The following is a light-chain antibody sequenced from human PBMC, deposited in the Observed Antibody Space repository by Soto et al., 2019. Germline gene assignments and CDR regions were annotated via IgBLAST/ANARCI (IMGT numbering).Light chain of an antibody. CDR2: DAS. CDR3: QQYKSYPWT. V-gene: IGKV1-5*01. Sequence: DIQMTQSPSTLSASVGDRVTITCRASQSISSWLAWYQQKPGKAPKLLIYDASSLESGVPSRFSGGGTGTEFALTVSSRQPDDFATYYCQQYKSYPWTFGQGTKVELK. CDR1: QSISSW. J-gene: IGKJ1*01.